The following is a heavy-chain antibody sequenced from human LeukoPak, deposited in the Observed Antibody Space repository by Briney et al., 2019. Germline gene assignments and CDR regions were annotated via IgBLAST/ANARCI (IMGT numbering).Heavy chain of an antibody. CDR2: INPNSGGT. CDR3: ARAVGYGSGTYRQYYFDY. V-gene: IGHV1-2*02. Sequence: ASVKVSCKASGYTFTGYYIHWVRQAPGQGLEWMGWINPNSGGTNYAQNFQGRVTMSRDTSISTAYMELSRLRSDDTAVYYCARAVGYGSGTYRQYYFDYWGQGTLVTVSS. J-gene: IGHJ4*02. D-gene: IGHD3-10*01. CDR1: GYTFTGYY.